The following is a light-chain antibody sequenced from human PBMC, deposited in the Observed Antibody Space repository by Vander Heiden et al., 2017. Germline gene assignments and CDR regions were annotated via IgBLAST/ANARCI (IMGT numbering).Light chain of an antibody. Sequence: EIVLTQSPGTLSLSPGERATLSCRASQSLSNRFLAWYQQKSGQAPRLLIYGTSTRATGIPDRFSGSGYGTDFTLTISRREPEDFAVYYCQQNGNTPLYTFGQGTKLEIK. CDR1: QSLSNRF. J-gene: IGKJ2*01. V-gene: IGKV3-20*01. CDR3: QQNGNTPLYT. CDR2: GTS.